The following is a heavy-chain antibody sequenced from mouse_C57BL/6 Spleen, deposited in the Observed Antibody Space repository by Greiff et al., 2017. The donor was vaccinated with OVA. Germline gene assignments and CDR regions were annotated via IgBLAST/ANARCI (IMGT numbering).Heavy chain of an antibody. CDR3: AIFYYSNYKSWFAY. J-gene: IGHJ3*01. D-gene: IGHD2-5*01. V-gene: IGHV2-9*01. CDR1: GFSLTSYG. CDR2: IWGGGST. Sequence: VQLQQSGPGLVAPSQSLSITCTVSGFSLTSYGVDWVRQPPGKGLEWLGVIWGGGSTNYNSALMSRLSISKDNSKSQVFLKMNSLQTDDTAMYYCAIFYYSNYKSWFAYWGQGTLVTVSA.